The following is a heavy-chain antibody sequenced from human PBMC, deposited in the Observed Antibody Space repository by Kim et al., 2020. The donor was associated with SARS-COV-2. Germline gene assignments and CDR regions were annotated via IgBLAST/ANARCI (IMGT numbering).Heavy chain of an antibody. D-gene: IGHD6-13*01. CDR1: GGTFSSYA. Sequence: SVKVSCKASGGTFSSYAISWVRQAPGQGLEWMGGIIPIFGTANYAQKFQGRVTITADKSTSTAYMELSSLRSEDTAVYYCARAQIEQQLVLGGCWFDPWGQGTLVTVSS. CDR3: ARAQIEQQLVLGGCWFDP. CDR2: IIPIFGTA. J-gene: IGHJ5*02. V-gene: IGHV1-69*06.